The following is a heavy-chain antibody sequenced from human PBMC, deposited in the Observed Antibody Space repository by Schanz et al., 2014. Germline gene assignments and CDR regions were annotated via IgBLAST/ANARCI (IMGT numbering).Heavy chain of an antibody. Sequence: QVQLVQSGAEVKKPGASVKVSCKASGYTFSSYGITWVRQAPGQGLEWMGWINGYNGHTLYAQKFQGRVTMTTDTPTSTSYMELTSLRFDDTALYYCARGGGTEDVFDIWGQGTILTVSS. CDR1: GYTFSSYG. J-gene: IGHJ3*02. CDR3: ARGGGTEDVFDI. V-gene: IGHV1-18*01. D-gene: IGHD5-12*01. CDR2: INGYNGHT.